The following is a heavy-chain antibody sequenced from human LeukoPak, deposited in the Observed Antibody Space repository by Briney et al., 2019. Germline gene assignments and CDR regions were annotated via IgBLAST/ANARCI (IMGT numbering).Heavy chain of an antibody. J-gene: IGHJ4*02. CDR3: ARVGQQLVPE. V-gene: IGHV4-34*01. Sequence: PSETLSLTCAVYGGSFSGYYWSWIRQPPGKGLEWIGEINHSGSTNYNPSLKSRVTISVDTSKNQFSLKLSSVTAADTAVYYCARVGQQLVPEWGQGTLVTVSS. D-gene: IGHD6-13*01. CDR1: GGSFSGYY. CDR2: INHSGST.